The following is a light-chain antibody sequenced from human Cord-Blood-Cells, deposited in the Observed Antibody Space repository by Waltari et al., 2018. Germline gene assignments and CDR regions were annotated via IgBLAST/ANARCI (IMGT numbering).Light chain of an antibody. J-gene: IGKJ2*01. CDR1: QSVSSSY. CDR2: GAS. V-gene: IGKV3-20*01. Sequence: LTQSPGTLSLSPGERATLSCRASQSVSSSYLAWYQQKPGQAPRLLIYGASSRATGIPDRFSGSGSGTDFTLTISRLEPEDFAVYYCQQYGSSPLYTFGQGTKLEIK. CDR3: QQYGSSPLYT.